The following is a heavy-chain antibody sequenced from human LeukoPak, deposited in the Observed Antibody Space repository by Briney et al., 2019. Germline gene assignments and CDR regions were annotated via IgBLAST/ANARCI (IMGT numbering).Heavy chain of an antibody. CDR1: GGSISSYY. V-gene: IGHV4-59*01. D-gene: IGHD5-12*01. Sequence: PSETLSLTCTVSGGSISSYYWSWIRQPPGKGLEWIGYIYYSGSTNYNPSLKSRVTISVDTSKNQFSLKLSSVTAEDTAVYYCARSSPHYSGYAHWGQGTLVTVSS. J-gene: IGHJ4*02. CDR3: ARSSPHYSGYAH. CDR2: IYYSGST.